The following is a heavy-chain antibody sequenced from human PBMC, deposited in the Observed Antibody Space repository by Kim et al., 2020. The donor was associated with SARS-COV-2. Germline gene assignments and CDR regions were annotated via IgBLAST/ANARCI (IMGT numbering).Heavy chain of an antibody. J-gene: IGHJ4*01. D-gene: IGHD3-22*01. V-gene: IGHV4-39*07. CDR1: GGSISSSSYY. CDR3: ARDSSTYYYDSSGGYY. CDR2: IYYSGST. Sequence: SETLSLTCTVSGGSISSSSYYWGWIRQPPGKGLEWIGSIYYSGSTYYNPSLKSRVTISVDTSKNQFSLKLSSVTAADTAVYYCARDSSTYYYDSSGGYY.